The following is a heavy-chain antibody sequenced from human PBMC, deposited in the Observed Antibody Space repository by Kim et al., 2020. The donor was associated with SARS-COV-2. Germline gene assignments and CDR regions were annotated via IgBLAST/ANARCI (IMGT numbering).Heavy chain of an antibody. CDR3: AREGGLGGVGATLYYYYGMDV. J-gene: IGHJ6*02. CDR2: IKQDGCEK. CDR1: GFTFSSYG. Sequence: GGSLRLSCAASGFTFSSYGMSWVRQAPGKGLEWVANIKQDGCEKYYVDSVKGRFTISRDNAKNSLYLQMNSLRAEDTAVYYCAREGGLGGVGATLYYYYGMDVWGPGAPFTVSS. D-gene: IGHD1-26*01. V-gene: IGHV3-7*03.